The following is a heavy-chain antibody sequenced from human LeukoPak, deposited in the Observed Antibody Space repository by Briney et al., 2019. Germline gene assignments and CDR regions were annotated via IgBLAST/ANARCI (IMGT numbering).Heavy chain of an antibody. CDR2: INHSGST. D-gene: IGHD1-26*01. V-gene: IGHV4-34*01. CDR1: GGSFSGYY. J-gene: IGHJ4*02. CDR3: ARMYSGTYGGIDY. Sequence: SETLSLTCAVYGGSFSGYYWSWIRQPPGKGLEWIGEINHSGSTNYNPSLKSRVTMSVDTSKNQFSLQVTSVTAADTAVYYCARMYSGTYGGIDYWGQGTLVTVSA.